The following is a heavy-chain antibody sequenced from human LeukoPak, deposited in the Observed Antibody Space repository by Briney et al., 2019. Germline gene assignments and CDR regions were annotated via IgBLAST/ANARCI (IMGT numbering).Heavy chain of an antibody. V-gene: IGHV3-30*02. CDR3: AKDGTWFGEFYYHMDV. CDR2: IGYDGSNK. CDR1: GFTFSSHG. Sequence: GGSLRLSCAASGFTFSSHGMHWVRQAPGKGLEWWAFIGYDGSNKHYAHSVKGHFTISRAHSKNTLYLKMNSLRAEDRAVYYGAKDGTWFGEFYYHMDVWGKGTTVTVSS. D-gene: IGHD3-10*01. J-gene: IGHJ6*03.